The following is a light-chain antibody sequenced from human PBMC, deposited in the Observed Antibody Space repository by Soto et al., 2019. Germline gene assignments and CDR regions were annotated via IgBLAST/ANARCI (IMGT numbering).Light chain of an antibody. J-gene: IGKJ2*01. V-gene: IGKV3-20*01. CDR2: GAS. CDR3: QQYGSSQT. CDR1: QSVSGSY. Sequence: EIVLTQSPGTLSLSPGERATLSCRASQSVSGSYLAWYQQKPGQAPRLLIYGASSRATGIPDRFSGSGSGTDFTLTISRLEPEDFAVYYCQQYGSSQTFGQGTKLEIK.